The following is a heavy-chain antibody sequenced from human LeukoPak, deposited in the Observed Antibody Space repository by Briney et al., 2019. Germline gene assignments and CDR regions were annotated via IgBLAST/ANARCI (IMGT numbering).Heavy chain of an antibody. CDR1: GGSISTYY. V-gene: IGHV4-59*08. J-gene: IGHJ5*02. Sequence: PSETLSLTCTVSGGSISTYYWSWIRQPPGKGLEWIGSIYYSGNTYYNASLKSRVTISVDTSKNQFSLKLSSVTAADTAVYYCARADVVGATAGWFDPWGQGTLVTVSS. D-gene: IGHD1-26*01. CDR3: ARADVVGATAGWFDP. CDR2: IYYSGNT.